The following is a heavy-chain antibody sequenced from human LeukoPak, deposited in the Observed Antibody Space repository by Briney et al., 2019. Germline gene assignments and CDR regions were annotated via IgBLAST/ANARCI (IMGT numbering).Heavy chain of an antibody. J-gene: IGHJ6*03. D-gene: IGHD2-2*02. CDR2: IIPIFGTA. CDR3: ARGVVVPAAIEGQWYYYMDV. CDR1: GYTFTSYD. V-gene: IGHV1-69*05. Sequence: SVKVSCKASGYTFTSYDINWVRQAPGQGLEWMGGIIPIFGTANYAQKFQGRVTITTDESTSTAYMELSSLRSEDTAVYYCARGVVVPAAIEGQWYYYMDVWGKGTTVTVSS.